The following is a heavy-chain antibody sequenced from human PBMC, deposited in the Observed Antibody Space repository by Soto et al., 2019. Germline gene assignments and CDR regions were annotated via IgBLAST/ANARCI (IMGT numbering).Heavy chain of an antibody. Sequence: SETLSLTCTVSGGSISSYYWSWIRQPPGKGLEWIGNIYYSGSTNYNPSLKSRVTISVDTSKNQFSLKLSSVTAADTAVYYCARSIAARPMGYFDYWGQGTLVTVSS. V-gene: IGHV4-59*01. CDR1: GGSISSYY. CDR2: IYYSGST. D-gene: IGHD6-6*01. CDR3: ARSIAARPMGYFDY. J-gene: IGHJ4*02.